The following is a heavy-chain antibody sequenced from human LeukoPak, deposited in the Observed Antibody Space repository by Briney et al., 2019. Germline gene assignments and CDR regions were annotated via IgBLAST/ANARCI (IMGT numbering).Heavy chain of an antibody. Sequence: GGSLRLSCAASGFTFVDYAMHWLRQAPGKGLEWVSGISWNSGSIGYADSVKGRFTISRDNAKNSLYLQMNSLRAEDTALYYCAKGYMVRVGYFDYWGQGTLVTVSS. CDR1: GFTFVDYA. V-gene: IGHV3-9*01. J-gene: IGHJ4*02. CDR3: AKGYMVRVGYFDY. D-gene: IGHD3-10*01. CDR2: ISWNSGSI.